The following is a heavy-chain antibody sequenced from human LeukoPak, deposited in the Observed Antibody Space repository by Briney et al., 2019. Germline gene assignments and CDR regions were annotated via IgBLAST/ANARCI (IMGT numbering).Heavy chain of an antibody. D-gene: IGHD3-10*01. CDR2: IKQDGSEK. J-gene: IGHJ5*02. CDR1: GFTFSSYW. CDR3: ARGLTMVRGVLWFDP. Sequence: TGGSLRLSCAASGFTFSSYWMSWVRQAPGKGLEWVANIKQDGSEKYYVDSVKGRFTISRDNAKNSLYLQMNSLRAEDTAVYYCARGLTMVRGVLWFDPWGQGTLVTVSS. V-gene: IGHV3-7*01.